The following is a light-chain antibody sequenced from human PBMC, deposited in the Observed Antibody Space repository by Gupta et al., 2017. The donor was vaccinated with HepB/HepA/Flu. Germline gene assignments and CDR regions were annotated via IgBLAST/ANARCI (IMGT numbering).Light chain of an antibody. CDR1: QSVSSY. V-gene: IGKV3-11*01. Sequence: EIVLTQSPATLSLSPGERATLSCRASQSVSSYLAWYQQKPGQAPRLLISDASNRATGILARCSGSGAGTDFTLTIISLEPEDVAVYYCHQRSSWPGYTFGQGTRLEIK. CDR2: DAS. CDR3: HQRSSWPGYT. J-gene: IGKJ2*01.